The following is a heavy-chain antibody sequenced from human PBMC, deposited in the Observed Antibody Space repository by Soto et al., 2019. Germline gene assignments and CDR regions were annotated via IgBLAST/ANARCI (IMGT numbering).Heavy chain of an antibody. CDR3: ASLTMYSSSYYFDY. V-gene: IGHV3-74*01. CDR2: INSDGSST. D-gene: IGHD6-6*01. CDR1: GFTFSSYW. J-gene: IGHJ4*02. Sequence: GGSLRLSCAASGFTFSSYWMHWVRQAPGKGLVWVSRINSDGSSTSYADSVKGRFTISRDNAKNTLYLQMNSLRAEDTAVYYCASLTMYSSSYYFDYWGQGTLVTVSS.